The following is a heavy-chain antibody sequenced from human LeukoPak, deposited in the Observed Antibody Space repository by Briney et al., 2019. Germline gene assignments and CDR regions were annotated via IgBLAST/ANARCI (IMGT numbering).Heavy chain of an antibody. CDR1: GFTFDDYG. D-gene: IGHD3-16*02. CDR3: AKEGTYYDYVWGSYRPTSGGFDY. Sequence: GGSLRLSCAASGFTFDDYGMSWVRQAPGKGLEWVSGINWNGGSTYYADSVKGRFTISRDNSKNTLYLQMNSLRAEDTAVYYCAKEGTYYDYVWGSYRPTSGGFDYWGQGTLVTVSS. CDR2: INWNGGST. V-gene: IGHV3-23*01. J-gene: IGHJ4*02.